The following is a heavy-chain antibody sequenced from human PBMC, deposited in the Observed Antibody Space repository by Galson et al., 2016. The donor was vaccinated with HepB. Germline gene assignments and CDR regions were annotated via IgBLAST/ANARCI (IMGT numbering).Heavy chain of an antibody. CDR3: ASNDGGVDY. D-gene: IGHD4-23*01. J-gene: IGHJ4*02. CDR2: ISGSGGST. Sequence: SLRLSCAASGFIFSNYDMSWVRQAPGKGLEWVSGISGSGGSTYYAESMKGRFTISRENSENTLYLQMNSLRAEDTAVYYCASNDGGVDYWGQGTMVTVPS. CDR1: GFIFSNYD. V-gene: IGHV3-23*01.